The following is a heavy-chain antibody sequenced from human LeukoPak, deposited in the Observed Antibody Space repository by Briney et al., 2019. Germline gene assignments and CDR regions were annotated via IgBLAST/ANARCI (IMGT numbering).Heavy chain of an antibody. D-gene: IGHD5-24*01. CDR2: IYTSGST. CDR3: ARGRVEMATIFLDY. J-gene: IGHJ4*02. Sequence: SETLSLTCTVSGGSISSYYWSWIRQPAGKGLEWIGRIYTSGSTNYNPSLKSRVTISVDTSKNQFSLKLSSVTAADTAVYYCARGRVEMATIFLDYWGQGTLVTVSS. CDR1: GGSISSYY. V-gene: IGHV4-4*07.